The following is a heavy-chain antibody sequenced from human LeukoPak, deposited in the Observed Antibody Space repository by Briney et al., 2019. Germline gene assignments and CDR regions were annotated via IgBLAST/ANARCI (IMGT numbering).Heavy chain of an antibody. D-gene: IGHD3-10*01. CDR1: GYTFIGHY. J-gene: IGHJ4*02. CDR3: ARDFMVRGVTTPDY. CDR2: SNPNSGGT. Sequence: ASVKVSCKASGYTFIGHYMHWVRQAPGQGLEWMGWSNPNSGGTNYAQKFLGRVTMTRDTSISTAYMELSSLRSDDTAVYYCARDFMVRGVTTPDYWGQGTLVTVSS. V-gene: IGHV1-2*02.